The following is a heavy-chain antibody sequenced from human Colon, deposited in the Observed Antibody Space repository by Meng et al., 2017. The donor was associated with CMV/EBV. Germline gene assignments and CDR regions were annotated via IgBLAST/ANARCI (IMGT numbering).Heavy chain of an antibody. J-gene: IGHJ4*02. V-gene: IGHV3-11*01. CDR3: AREGLFGVDRRLDY. Sequence: GESLKISCAASGFTFNNYVMTWVRQAPGKGLEWVSGISGSGSTISYADSVKGRFTISRDNAKNSLYLEMNSLRAEDTAVYYCAREGLFGVDRRLDYWGQGTLVTVSS. CDR2: ISGSGSTI. D-gene: IGHD3-3*01. CDR1: GFTFNNYV.